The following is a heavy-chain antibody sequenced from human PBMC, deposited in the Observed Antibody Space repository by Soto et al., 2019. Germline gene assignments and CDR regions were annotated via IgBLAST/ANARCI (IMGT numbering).Heavy chain of an antibody. CDR2: IYYSGPS. V-gene: IGHV4-39*01. Sequence: ASEAPSPTRPVSGGSINDYTYHWGWVPPSAGKGVELIGSIYYSGPSSYNPSLKSRVTMSVDTSKKQLSLWLRSVTAADSAVYYCARVHSTDLYWFDPWGQGTPVTVSS. J-gene: IGHJ5*02. CDR1: GGSINDYTYH. D-gene: IGHD2-2*01. CDR3: ARVHSTDLYWFDP.